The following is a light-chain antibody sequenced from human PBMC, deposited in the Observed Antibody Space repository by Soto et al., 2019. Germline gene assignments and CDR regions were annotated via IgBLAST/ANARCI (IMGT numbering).Light chain of an antibody. CDR1: SSDVGGYNY. V-gene: IGLV2-11*01. CDR3: CPYAGSSVV. CDR2: DVS. J-gene: IGLJ2*01. Sequence: QSALTQPRSVSGSPGQSVTISCTGTSSDVGGYNYVSWYQQHPGKAPKLMIYDVSKRPSGVPDRFSGSKSGNTASLTISGLQAEDEADYYCCPYAGSSVVFGGGTQLTVL.